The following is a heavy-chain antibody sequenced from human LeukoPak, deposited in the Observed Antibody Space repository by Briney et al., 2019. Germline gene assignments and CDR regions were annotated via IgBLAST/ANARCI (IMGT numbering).Heavy chain of an antibody. V-gene: IGHV3-74*01. J-gene: IGHJ4*02. D-gene: IGHD2-21*02. Sequence: GGSLRLSCAASGFTFSDYWMHWVRQAPGKGLVWVSRINSDGSSTSYADSVKGRFTISRDNAKNTVDLQMNNLRVDDAAIYYCAKDHANTPVVTNWGQGILVSVSS. CDR2: INSDGSST. CDR3: AKDHANTPVVTN. CDR1: GFTFSDYW.